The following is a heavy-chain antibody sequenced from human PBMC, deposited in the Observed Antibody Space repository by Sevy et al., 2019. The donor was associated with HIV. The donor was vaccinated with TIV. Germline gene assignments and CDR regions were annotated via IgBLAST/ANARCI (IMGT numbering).Heavy chain of an antibody. Sequence: GSLRLSCAASGFSLSSNWMSWVRQAPGKGLEWLAKIKQDGSEKFYVGSVKGRFTISRDNAKNSLFLDMHSLRVKDTAIYFCARDSDRSSYFADWGQGTLVTVSS. V-gene: IGHV3-7*03. J-gene: IGHJ4*02. D-gene: IGHD6-13*01. CDR1: GFSLSSNW. CDR3: ARDSDRSSYFAD. CDR2: IKQDGSEK.